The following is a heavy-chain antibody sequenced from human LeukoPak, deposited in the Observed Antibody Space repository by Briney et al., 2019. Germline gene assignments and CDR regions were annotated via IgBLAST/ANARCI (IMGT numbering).Heavy chain of an antibody. D-gene: IGHD3-3*01. CDR1: GFTFSRYS. J-gene: IGHJ4*02. V-gene: IGHV3-74*01. CDR3: AKLSSGYADY. Sequence: PGGSLRLSCAASGFTFSRYSMHWVRQAPGKGLVWVSHVNSDGSGTDYADSVKGRFTISRDNAKNTLYLQMNSLRAEDTAVYYCAKLSSGYADYWGQGTLVTVSS. CDR2: VNSDGSGT.